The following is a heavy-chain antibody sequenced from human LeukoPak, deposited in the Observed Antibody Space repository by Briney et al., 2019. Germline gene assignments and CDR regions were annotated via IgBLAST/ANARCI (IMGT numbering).Heavy chain of an antibody. CDR2: ISYSGRI. Sequence: SETLSLTCTVSGGPISSHYWSWIRQPPGEGLEWIGYISYSGRINYNPSLKSRVTLSLDTSKNQFSLTLTSVTAADTAVYYCGRGAGWWDYWGQGTLVTVSS. V-gene: IGHV4-59*11. CDR1: GGPISSHY. D-gene: IGHD2-15*01. J-gene: IGHJ4*02. CDR3: GRGAGWWDY.